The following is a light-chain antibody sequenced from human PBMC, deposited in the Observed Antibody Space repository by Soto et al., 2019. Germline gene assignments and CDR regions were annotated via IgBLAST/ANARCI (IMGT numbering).Light chain of an antibody. CDR1: SSNIGSNY. V-gene: IGLV1-47*01. CDR2: RND. J-gene: IGLJ1*01. CDR3: AAWDDSLSAH. Sequence: QSVLTQPPSASGTPGQRVIISCSGSSSNIGSNYVYWYQQLPGTAPKLLISRNDQRPSGVPDRFSGSKSGTSASLAISGLRSEDEADYYCAAWDDSLSAHFGTGTKLTVL.